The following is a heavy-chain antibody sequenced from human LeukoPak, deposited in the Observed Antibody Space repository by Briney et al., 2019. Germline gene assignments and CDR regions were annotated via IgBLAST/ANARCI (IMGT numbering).Heavy chain of an antibody. CDR3: AKDMGGLLAKHYLDY. CDR2: IRYDGSSK. V-gene: IGHV3-30*02. D-gene: IGHD1-26*01. J-gene: IGHJ4*02. CDR1: GFTFSSHG. Sequence: GGSLRLSCAASGFTFSSHGIHWVRQAPGKGLEWVAFIRYDGSSKYNADSVKGRFTISRDNFKNTVYLQMSSLRAEDTAAYYCAKDMGGLLAKHYLDYWGQGTLITVSS.